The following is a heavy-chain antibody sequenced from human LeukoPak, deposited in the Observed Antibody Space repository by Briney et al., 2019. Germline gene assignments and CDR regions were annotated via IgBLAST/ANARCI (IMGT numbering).Heavy chain of an antibody. D-gene: IGHD3-9*01. CDR1: GGSISSSSYY. CDR3: AREEGYYDILTGYFNWFDP. J-gene: IGHJ5*02. Sequence: SETLSLTCTVSGGSISSSSYYWGWIRQPPGKGLEWIGSIYYSGSTYYNPSLKSRVTISVDTSKNQFSLRLSSVTAADTAVYYCAREEGYYDILTGYFNWFDPWGQGTLVTVSS. CDR2: IYYSGST. V-gene: IGHV4-39*07.